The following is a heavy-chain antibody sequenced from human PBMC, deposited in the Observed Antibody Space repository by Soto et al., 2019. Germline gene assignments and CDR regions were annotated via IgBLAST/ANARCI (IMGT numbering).Heavy chain of an antibody. CDR3: ARDAVPFVEREHGFDY. Sequence: QVQLKESGGGVVQPGRSLRLSCVASGFTFSNYVMHWVRQAPGKGLALVGVIWHDGTNINYEDSVKDRFTISRDNSKNTLYRQMDSLRAEDTAVYYSARDAVPFVEREHGFDYLGQGTLATVAS. D-gene: IGHD3-3*02. V-gene: IGHV3-33*01. CDR1: GFTFSNYV. J-gene: IGHJ4*02. CDR2: IWHDGTNI.